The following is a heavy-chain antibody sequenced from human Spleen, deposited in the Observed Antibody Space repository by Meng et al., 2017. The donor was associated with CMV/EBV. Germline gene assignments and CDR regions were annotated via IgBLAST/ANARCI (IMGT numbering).Heavy chain of an antibody. CDR1: GFTFTSSA. CDR2: IVVGSGNT. J-gene: IGHJ6*02. V-gene: IGHV1-58*01. CDR3: AKDHVPGWELLYYYYGMDV. Sequence: SVKVSCKASGFTFTSSAVQWVRQARGQRLEWIGWIVVGSGNTNYAQKFQERVTITRDMSTSTAYMELSSLRAEDTAVYYCAKDHVPGWELLYYYYGMDVWGQGTTVTVSS. D-gene: IGHD1-26*01.